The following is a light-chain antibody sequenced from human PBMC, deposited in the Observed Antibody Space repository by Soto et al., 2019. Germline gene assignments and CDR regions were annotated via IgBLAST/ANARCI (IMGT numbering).Light chain of an antibody. CDR1: KLGDKY. CDR2: QDS. V-gene: IGLV3-1*01. J-gene: IGLJ2*01. Sequence: SYELTQPPSVSVSPGQTASITCSGDKLGDKYACWYQQKPGQSPVLAIYQDSKRASGIPERFSGSNSGNTATLTISGTQAMDEADYYCQAWDSSTFSFGGGTKLTVL. CDR3: QAWDSSTFS.